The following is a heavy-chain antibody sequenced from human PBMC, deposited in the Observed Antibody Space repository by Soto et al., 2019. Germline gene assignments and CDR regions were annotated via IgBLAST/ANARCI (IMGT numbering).Heavy chain of an antibody. V-gene: IGHV3-53*01. CDR3: ARELGIHQTSYFDY. CDR2: IYSGGST. CDR1: GLIVSSTY. Sequence: EVQLVESGGGLIQPGGSLRLSCAASGLIVSSTYMSWVRQAPGKRLEWVSVIYSGGSTYYADSVKGRFTISRDNSKNTLYLQMNSLRAEDTAVYYCARELGIHQTSYFDYWGQGTLVTVSS. J-gene: IGHJ4*02. D-gene: IGHD7-27*01.